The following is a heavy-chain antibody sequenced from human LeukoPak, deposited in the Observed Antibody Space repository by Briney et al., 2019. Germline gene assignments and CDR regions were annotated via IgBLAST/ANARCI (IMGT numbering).Heavy chain of an antibody. CDR3: ARLYYYYGLDV. V-gene: IGHV4-39*01. J-gene: IGHJ6*02. Sequence: SETLSLTCTVSGASISSGDYYWSWIRQPPGKGLEWIGSKYYSGNSYYNPSLKSRVSISVDTSKNQFSLKLSSVTAADTAVYYCARLYYYYGLDVWGQGTTVTVSS. CDR2: KYYSGNS. CDR1: GASISSGDYY.